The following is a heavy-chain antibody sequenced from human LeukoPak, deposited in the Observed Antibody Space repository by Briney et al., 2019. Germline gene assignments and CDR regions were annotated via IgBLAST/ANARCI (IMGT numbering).Heavy chain of an antibody. V-gene: IGHV3-7*01. D-gene: IGHD6-6*01. J-gene: IGHJ4*02. Sequence: HPGGSLRLSCAASGFTFSNYWMSWVRQAPGRGLEWVANIKQDGSVKYYVDSVKGRFTISRDNAKNSVYLQMNSLRAEDTALYYCERIGYSSSSFDYWGQGTLVTVSS. CDR1: GFTFSNYW. CDR2: IKQDGSVK. CDR3: ERIGYSSSSFDY.